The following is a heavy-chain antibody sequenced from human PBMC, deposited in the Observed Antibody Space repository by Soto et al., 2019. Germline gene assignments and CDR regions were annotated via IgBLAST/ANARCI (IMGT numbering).Heavy chain of an antibody. Sequence: ASVKVSCKASGYTFTSYGISWVRQAPGQGLEWMGWISAYNGNTNYAQKLQGRVTMTTDTSTSTAYMELRSLRSDDTAVYYCARGPPPVTYYYGSGSPTGAFDIWGQGTMVTVSS. J-gene: IGHJ3*02. V-gene: IGHV1-18*01. CDR2: ISAYNGNT. CDR1: GYTFTSYG. CDR3: ARGPPPVTYYYGSGSPTGAFDI. D-gene: IGHD3-10*01.